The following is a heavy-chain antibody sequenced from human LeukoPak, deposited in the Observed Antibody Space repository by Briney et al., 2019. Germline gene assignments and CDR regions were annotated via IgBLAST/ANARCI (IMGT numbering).Heavy chain of an antibody. CDR3: ARGAGYSGYAEGY. CDR1: GYTFTSYG. J-gene: IGHJ4*02. CDR2: ISAYNGNT. Sequence: ASVKVSCKASGYTFTSYGISWVRQAPGQGLEWMGWISAYNGNTNYPQKFQGRVTITADESTSTAYMELSSLRSEDTAVYYCARGAGYSGYAEGYWGQGTLVTVSS. D-gene: IGHD5-12*01. V-gene: IGHV1-18*01.